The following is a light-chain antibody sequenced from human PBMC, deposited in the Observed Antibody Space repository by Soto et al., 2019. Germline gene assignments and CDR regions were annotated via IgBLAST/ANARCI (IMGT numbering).Light chain of an antibody. Sequence: TQMTQSPSSVSASVGDRVTISCRASQCISRSLAWYQQKPGKAPKFLIYAASSLQSGVPSRFSGSGSGTDFALTISSLQPEDSAIYYCQQGNNCPLTFGRGTKVEI. CDR1: QCISRS. CDR2: AAS. J-gene: IGKJ4*01. CDR3: QQGNNCPLT. V-gene: IGKV1-12*01.